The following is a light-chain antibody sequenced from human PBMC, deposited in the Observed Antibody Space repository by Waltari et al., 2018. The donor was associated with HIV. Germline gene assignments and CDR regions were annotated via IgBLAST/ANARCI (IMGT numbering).Light chain of an antibody. CDR3: QQYGNSPALYT. V-gene: IGKV3-20*01. J-gene: IGKJ2*01. CDR1: QSVSSSS. CDR2: AAS. Sequence: EIVLTQSPGTLSLSPGERVTLSCRASQSVSSSSLAWYQQKAGQAPRLLIYAASIRATGIPDRFSGSGSGTDFTLTISRLEPEDFAVYYCQQYGNSPALYTFGQGTKLEIK.